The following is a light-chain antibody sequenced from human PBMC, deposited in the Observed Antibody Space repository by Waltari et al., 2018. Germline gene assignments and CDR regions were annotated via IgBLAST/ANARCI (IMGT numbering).Light chain of an antibody. CDR1: SPNIGNYY. CDR2: DNH. CDR3: ATWDNSLSEVV. V-gene: IGLV1-51*01. J-gene: IGLJ2*01. Sequence: QSVLTQPPSVSAAPGQKVTISCSGSSPNIGNYYVSWYHQPPGTAPKPLIYDNHQRPPGIPDPFSASKSGTSATLGITGLQIGDEADYYCATWDNSLSEVVFGGGTKLTVL.